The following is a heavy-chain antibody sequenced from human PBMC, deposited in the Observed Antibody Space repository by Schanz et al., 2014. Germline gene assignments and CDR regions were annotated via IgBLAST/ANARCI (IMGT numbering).Heavy chain of an antibody. CDR3: ARDHTTESYYSAGPPIDY. J-gene: IGHJ4*02. D-gene: IGHD1-26*01. V-gene: IGHV3-33*01. CDR2: IWYDGSNK. CDR1: GFIFRSFG. Sequence: QVQLVESGGGVVQPGRSLRLSCATSGFIFRSFGIHWVRQAPGKGLEWVAVIWYDGSNKYYADSVKGRFTISRDNSKNTLFLQMNSLRAEDTAVYYCARDHTTESYYSAGPPIDYCGQGTLLTVSS.